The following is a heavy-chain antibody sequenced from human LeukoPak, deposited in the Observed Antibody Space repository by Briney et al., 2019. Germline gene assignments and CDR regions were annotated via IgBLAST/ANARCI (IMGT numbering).Heavy chain of an antibody. CDR1: GFTFSSYS. V-gene: IGHV3-21*01. CDR2: ISSSSSYI. CDR3: AELGITMIGGV. J-gene: IGHJ6*03. Sequence: GGSLRLSCAASGFTFSSYSMNWVRQAPGKGLEWVSSISSSSSYIYYADSVKGRFTISRDNAKNSLYPQMNSLRAEDTAVYYCAELGITMIGGVWGKGTTVTISS. D-gene: IGHD3-10*02.